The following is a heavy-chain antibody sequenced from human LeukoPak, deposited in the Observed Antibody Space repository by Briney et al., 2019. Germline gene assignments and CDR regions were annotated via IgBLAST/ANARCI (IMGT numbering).Heavy chain of an antibody. Sequence: SETLSLTCTVSGGSISSGGYYWSWIRQPPGKGLEWIGYIYHSGSTYYNPSLKSRVTISVDRSKNQFSLKLSSVTAADTAVYYCARGLSRRTTYAFDIWGQGTMVTVSS. D-gene: IGHD3-3*02. CDR1: GGSISSGGYY. J-gene: IGHJ3*02. CDR3: ARGLSRRTTYAFDI. CDR2: IYHSGST. V-gene: IGHV4-30-2*01.